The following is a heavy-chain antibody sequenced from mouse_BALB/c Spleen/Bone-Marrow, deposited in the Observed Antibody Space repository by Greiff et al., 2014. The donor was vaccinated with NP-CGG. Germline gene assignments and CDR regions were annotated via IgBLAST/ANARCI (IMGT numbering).Heavy chain of an antibody. CDR1: GFSLTSYG. D-gene: IGHD1-2*01. J-gene: IGHJ4*01. V-gene: IGHV2-9*02. Sequence: VQLVESGPGLVAPSQSLSISCTVSGFSLTSYGVHWVRQPPGKGLEWLGVIWADGSTNYNSALMFRLSISKDNSKSQVFLKMNSLQTDDIAMYYCARITTATGAMDYWGQGTSVTVSS. CDR3: ARITTATGAMDY. CDR2: IWADGST.